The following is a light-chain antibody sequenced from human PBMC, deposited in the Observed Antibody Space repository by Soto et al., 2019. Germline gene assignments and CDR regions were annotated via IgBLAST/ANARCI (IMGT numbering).Light chain of an antibody. CDR3: SSYAGSYV. CDR1: SSDVGGYNY. Sequence: QSALTQPASVSGSPGQSITISCTGTSSDVGGYNYVSWYQQHPGKAPKLIIYEVSNRPSGVSNRFSGSKSGNTASLTISGLQAEDEADYHCSSYAGSYVFGTGTKLTVL. CDR2: EVS. V-gene: IGLV2-14*01. J-gene: IGLJ1*01.